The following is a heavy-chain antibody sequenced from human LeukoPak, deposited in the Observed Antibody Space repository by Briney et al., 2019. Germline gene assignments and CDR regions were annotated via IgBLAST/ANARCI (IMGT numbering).Heavy chain of an antibody. J-gene: IGHJ6*02. D-gene: IGHD2-15*01. V-gene: IGHV3-48*03. Sequence: AGGSLRLSCAASGFTFSSYEMDWVRQAPGKGLEWVSYISSSGSTIYYADSVKGRFTISRDNAKNSLYLQMNSLRAEDTAVYYCARDNSHCSGGSCAGGSYYGMDVWGQGTTVTVSS. CDR3: ARDNSHCSGGSCAGGSYYGMDV. CDR2: ISSSGSTI. CDR1: GFTFSSYE.